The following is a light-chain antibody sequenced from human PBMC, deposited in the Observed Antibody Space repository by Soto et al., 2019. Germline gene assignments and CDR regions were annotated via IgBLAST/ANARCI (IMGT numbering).Light chain of an antibody. Sequence: DIVMTQSPLSLPVTPGEPASISCRSSQSLLHSNGYNYLDWYLQKPGQSPQLLIYLGSNRASGVTDRFSGSGLGTDFPLKISRVEAEDVGVYYCMQTLQTPTFGQGTRVEIK. CDR2: LGS. CDR3: MQTLQTPT. V-gene: IGKV2-28*01. CDR1: QSLLHSNGYNY. J-gene: IGKJ1*01.